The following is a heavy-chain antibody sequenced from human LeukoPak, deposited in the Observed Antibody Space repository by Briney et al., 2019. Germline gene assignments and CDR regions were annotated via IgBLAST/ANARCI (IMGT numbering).Heavy chain of an antibody. CDR1: GGSISSNNW. CDR3: ARDVGARIEGY. J-gene: IGHJ4*02. D-gene: IGHD1-26*01. CDR2: IYHTGST. V-gene: IGHV4-4*02. Sequence: SGTLSLTCAVSGGSISSNNWWNWVRQPPGKGLEWIGEIYHTGSTNYNPSLKSRVTISVDKSTNQVALRLTSVTAADTAVYYCARDVGARIEGYWGQGTLVTVSS.